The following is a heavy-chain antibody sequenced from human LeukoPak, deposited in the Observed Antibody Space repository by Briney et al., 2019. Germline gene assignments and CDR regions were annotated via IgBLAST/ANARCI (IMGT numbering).Heavy chain of an antibody. CDR2: INPNSGGT. D-gene: IGHD3-16*02. V-gene: IGHV1-2*02. Sequence: ASVKVSCKASGYTFTGYYMHWVRQAPGQGLEWMGWINPNSGGTNYAQKFQGRVTMTRGTSISTAYMELSRLRSDDTAVNYCARGFGGVIDVIDYWGQGTLVTVSS. J-gene: IGHJ4*02. CDR3: ARGFGGVIDVIDY. CDR1: GYTFTGYY.